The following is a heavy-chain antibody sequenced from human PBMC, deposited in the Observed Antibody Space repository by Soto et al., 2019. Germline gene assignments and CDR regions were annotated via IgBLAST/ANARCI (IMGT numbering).Heavy chain of an antibody. CDR3: ARHVAAAIDAFDI. V-gene: IGHV4-39*01. CDR2: IYYSGST. CDR1: GGSISSSSYY. Sequence: SETLSLTCTVSGGSISSSSYYLGWIRQPPGKGLEWIGSIYYSGSTYYNPSLKSRVTISVDTSKNQFSLKLSSVTAADTAVYYCARHVAAAIDAFDIWGQGTMVTVSS. D-gene: IGHD6-13*01. J-gene: IGHJ3*02.